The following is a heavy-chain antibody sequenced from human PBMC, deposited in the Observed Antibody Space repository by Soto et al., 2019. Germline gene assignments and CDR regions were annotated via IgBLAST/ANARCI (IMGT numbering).Heavy chain of an antibody. J-gene: IGHJ3*02. Sequence: QAQLVESGGGVVQPGRSLRLSCAASGFTFSSYGMHWVRQAPVKRLEWVAVIWYDGSNKYYEDSVKGRFTISRENSKNTLYLQVKIRSAEYTAVYYCARDPGLNYCSGVSCCSYNHAFDIWGQGTMVTVSS. CDR2: IWYDGSNK. CDR3: ARDPGLNYCSGVSCCSYNHAFDI. D-gene: IGHD2-15*01. V-gene: IGHV3-33*01. CDR1: GFTFSSYG.